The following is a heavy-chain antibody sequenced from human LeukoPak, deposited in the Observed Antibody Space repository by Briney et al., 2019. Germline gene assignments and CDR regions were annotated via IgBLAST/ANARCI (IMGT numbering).Heavy chain of an antibody. V-gene: IGHV1-46*01. CDR1: GYIFTNYY. CDR3: ARSLGSLKEYWWFDP. J-gene: IGHJ5*02. CDR2: INPSVGST. D-gene: IGHD2/OR15-2a*01. Sequence: ASVKVSCKASGYIFTNYYMSWVRQAPGQGLEWMGLINPSVGSTRYAQKFQGRVSATRDTSTSTVYMELSSLRSDDTAVYFCARSLGSLKEYWWFDPWGQGTLVSVSS.